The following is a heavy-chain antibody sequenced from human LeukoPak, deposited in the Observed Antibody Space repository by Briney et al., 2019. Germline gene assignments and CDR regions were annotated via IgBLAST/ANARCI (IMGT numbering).Heavy chain of an antibody. CDR1: GYTFTSYY. D-gene: IGHD5-18*01. Sequence: GASVKVSCKASGYTFTSYYMHWVRQAPGQGLEWMGIIKPRGGSTSYAQKFQGRVTMTRDTSTSTVYMELSSLRSEDTAVYYCARAPTWIPFDYWGQGTLVTVSS. J-gene: IGHJ4*02. CDR2: IKPRGGST. V-gene: IGHV1-46*01. CDR3: ARAPTWIPFDY.